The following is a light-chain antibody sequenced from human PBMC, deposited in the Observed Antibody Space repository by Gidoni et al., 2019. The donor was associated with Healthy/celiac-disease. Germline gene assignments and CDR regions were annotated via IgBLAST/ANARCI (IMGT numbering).Light chain of an antibody. J-gene: IGKJ2*01. V-gene: IGKV3-15*01. CDR2: GAS. CDR1: QSVSSN. Sequence: EIVMTQPPATLSVSPGERATPSCRASQSVSSNLAWYQQKPGQAPRLLIYGASTRATGIPARFSGSGSGTEFTLTISSLQSEDFAVDYCQQYNNWPPYTFGQGTKLEIK. CDR3: QQYNNWPPYT.